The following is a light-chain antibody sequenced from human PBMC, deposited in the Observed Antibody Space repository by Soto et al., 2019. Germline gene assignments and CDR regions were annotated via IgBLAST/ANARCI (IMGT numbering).Light chain of an antibody. J-gene: IGLJ3*02. CDR1: GSNIGNNY. CDR3: GTWDSTLTAVV. Sequence: QSVLTQPPSVSAAPGRKVAISCSGSGSNIGNNYVSWYQHLPGTAPKLLIYDNNERPSGIPDRFSGSKSGTSATLAITGLQTGDEADYYCGTWDSTLTAVVFGGGTKVTVL. CDR2: DNN. V-gene: IGLV1-51*01.